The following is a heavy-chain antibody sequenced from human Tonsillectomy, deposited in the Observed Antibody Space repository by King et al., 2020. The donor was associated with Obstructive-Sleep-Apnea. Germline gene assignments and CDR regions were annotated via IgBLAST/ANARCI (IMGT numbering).Heavy chain of an antibody. CDR3: ARDVLGGLRYFDWLLLPDY. CDR2: ISYDGSNK. V-gene: IGHV3-30*04. Sequence: VQLVESGGGVVQPGRSLRLSCAASGFTFSSYAMHWVRQAPGKGLEWVAVISYDGSNKYYADSVKGRFTISRGNSKNTLYLQMNSLRAEDTAVYYCARDVLGGLRYFDWLLLPDYWGQGTLVTVSS. J-gene: IGHJ4*02. D-gene: IGHD3-9*01. CDR1: GFTFSSYA.